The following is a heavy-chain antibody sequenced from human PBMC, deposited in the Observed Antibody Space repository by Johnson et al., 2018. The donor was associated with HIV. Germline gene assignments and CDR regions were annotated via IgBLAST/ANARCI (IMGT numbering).Heavy chain of an antibody. CDR3: AKERLLHDAFDF. J-gene: IGHJ3*01. V-gene: IGHV3-33*03. Sequence: QVQLVESGGGVVQPGRSLRLSCAASGFTFSSYGMHWVRQAPGKGLEWVAVIWYDGSNKYYADSVKGRFTISRDKSKNTMYLQMNSLRDEDTAVYHCAKERLLHDAFDFWGQGTMVTVSS. CDR2: IWYDGSNK. CDR1: GFTFSSYG. D-gene: IGHD5-18*01.